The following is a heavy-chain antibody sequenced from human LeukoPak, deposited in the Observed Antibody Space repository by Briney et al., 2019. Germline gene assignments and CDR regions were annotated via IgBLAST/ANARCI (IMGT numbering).Heavy chain of an antibody. CDR1: GGSISSSSYY. Sequence: SETLSLTCIVSGGSISSSSYYWGWIRQPPGKELEWIGSIYYSGSTYYNPSLKSRVTISVDTSKNQFSLKLSSVTAADTAVYYCARDPSGWDSSGWYGSFDFWGQGTLVTVSS. D-gene: IGHD6-19*01. J-gene: IGHJ4*02. CDR2: IYYSGST. V-gene: IGHV4-39*07. CDR3: ARDPSGWDSSGWYGSFDF.